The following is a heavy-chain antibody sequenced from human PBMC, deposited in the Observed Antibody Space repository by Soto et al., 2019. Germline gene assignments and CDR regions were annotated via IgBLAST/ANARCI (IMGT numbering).Heavy chain of an antibody. V-gene: IGHV6-1*01. CDR2: TYYRSKWYN. J-gene: IGHJ6*01. D-gene: IGHD5-18*01. CDR3: AIEAETAMVRNYCYYGMDG. CDR1: GDSVSSNSAA. Sequence: SQTLSLTCAISGDSVSSNSAAWNWIRQSPSRGLEWLGRTYYRSKWYNDYAVSVKSRITINPDTSKNQFSLQLNSVTPEDTAVYYCAIEAETAMVRNYCYYGMDGWGQGNKGTVSS.